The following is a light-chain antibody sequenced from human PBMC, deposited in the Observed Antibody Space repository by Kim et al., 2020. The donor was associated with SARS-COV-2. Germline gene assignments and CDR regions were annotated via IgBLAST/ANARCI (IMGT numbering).Light chain of an antibody. J-gene: IGKJ2*01. Sequence: DIQMTQSPSTLSASAGDRVTITCRASQSISSWLAWYQQKPGKAPKLLIYKASTLESGVPSRFSGSGSGTEFTLTISSLQPDDFATYYCQQYNTYSTFGQGTKLEI. CDR1: QSISSW. V-gene: IGKV1-5*03. CDR2: KAS. CDR3: QQYNTYST.